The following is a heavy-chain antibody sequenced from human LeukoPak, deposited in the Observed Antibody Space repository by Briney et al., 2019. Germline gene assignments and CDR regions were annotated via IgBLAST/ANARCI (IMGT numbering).Heavy chain of an antibody. D-gene: IGHD1/OR15-1a*01. Sequence: GGSLRLSCAASGFTFSTYGMHWVRQAPGKGLEWVAFMWHDGNEKYYADSAKGRFTISRDNSKNTLYLQMNSLRAEDTAIYYCATEQEGRRAAFDYWGQGTLVTVSS. CDR3: ATEQEGRRAAFDY. V-gene: IGHV3-30*02. CDR2: MWHDGNEK. J-gene: IGHJ4*02. CDR1: GFTFSTYG.